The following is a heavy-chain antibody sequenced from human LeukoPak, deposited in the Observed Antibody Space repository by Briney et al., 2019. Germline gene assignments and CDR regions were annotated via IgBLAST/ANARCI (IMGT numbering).Heavy chain of an antibody. D-gene: IGHD6-19*01. CDR2: ISTHNGYT. J-gene: IGHJ5*02. V-gene: IGHV1-18*01. CDR3: ARRRAVAGVNWFDP. Sequence: GASVKVSCKASGFTFISYGISWVRQAPGQGHEWMGWISTHNGYTKYAQKFQGRVTMTTDTSMSTAYMELRSLRSDDTAVYYCARRRAVAGVNWFDPWGQGTLVTVSS. CDR1: GFTFISYG.